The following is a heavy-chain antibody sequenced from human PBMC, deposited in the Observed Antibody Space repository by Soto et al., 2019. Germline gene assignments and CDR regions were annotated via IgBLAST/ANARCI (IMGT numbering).Heavy chain of an antibody. CDR3: ARDYYDSSGRPTIDY. J-gene: IGHJ4*02. V-gene: IGHV4-34*01. CDR1: GGSFSGYY. D-gene: IGHD3-22*01. Sequence: QVQLQQWGAGLLKPSETLSLTCAVYGGSFSGYYWSWIRQPPGKGLEWIGEINHSGSTNYNPSLKSRVPISVDTSKTQFSLKLSSVTAADTAVYYCARDYYDSSGRPTIDYWGQGTLVTVSS. CDR2: INHSGST.